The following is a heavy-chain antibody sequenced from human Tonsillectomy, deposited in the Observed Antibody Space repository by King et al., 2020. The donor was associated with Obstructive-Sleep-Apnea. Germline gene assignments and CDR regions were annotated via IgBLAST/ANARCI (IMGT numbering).Heavy chain of an antibody. CDR2: IYYSGST. Sequence: QLQESGPGLVKPSETLSLTCTVSGGSISSYYWSWIRQPPGKGLEWIGYIYYSGSTNYNPSLKSRVIISVDTSKNPFSLKLSSVTAADTAVYYCARTARTYDILTGPYYFDYWGQGTLVTVSS. CDR3: ARTARTYDILTGPYYFDY. CDR1: GGSISSYY. J-gene: IGHJ4*02. V-gene: IGHV4-59*01. D-gene: IGHD3-9*01.